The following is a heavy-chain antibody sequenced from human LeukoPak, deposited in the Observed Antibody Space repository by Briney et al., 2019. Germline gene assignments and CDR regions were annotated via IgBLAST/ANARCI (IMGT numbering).Heavy chain of an antibody. D-gene: IGHD3-16*02. J-gene: IGHJ4*02. CDR1: GFTFSSYP. CDR2: ISDGGSSA. Sequence: GGSLRLSCAASGFTFSSYPMAWVRQAPGKGLEWVSTISDGGSSAYFADSVKGRFTISRDNSKNTLYLQMNSLRDEDTAVYYCAKVMITFEGVLVRHFDYWGQGTLVTVSS. CDR3: AKVMITFEGVLVRHFDY. V-gene: IGHV3-23*01.